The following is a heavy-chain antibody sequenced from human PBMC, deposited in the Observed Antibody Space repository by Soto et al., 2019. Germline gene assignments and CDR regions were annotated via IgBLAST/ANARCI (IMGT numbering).Heavy chain of an antibody. Sequence: QVQLVQSGAEVKKPGASVKVSCKASGYTFTGYYMHWVRQAPGQGLEWMGWINPNSGGTNYAQKFQGWVTMTRDTAISTTYMELSRLRSNDTAVYYCARGCSSTSCYVGGFDPWGQGTLVTVSS. CDR1: GYTFTGYY. CDR2: INPNSGGT. V-gene: IGHV1-2*04. CDR3: ARGCSSTSCYVGGFDP. D-gene: IGHD2-2*01. J-gene: IGHJ5*02.